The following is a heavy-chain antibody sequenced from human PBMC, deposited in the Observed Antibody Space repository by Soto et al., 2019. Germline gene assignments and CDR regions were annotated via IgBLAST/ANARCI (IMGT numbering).Heavy chain of an antibody. CDR1: GGTFSSYA. V-gene: IGHV1-69*13. Sequence: ASVKVSCKASGGTFSSYAISWVRQAPGQGLEWMGGIIPIFGTANYAQKFQGRVTITADESTSTAYMELSSLRSEDTAVYYCARDLVVSGSYSTYFDYWGQGTLVTVSS. D-gene: IGHD1-26*01. CDR3: ARDLVVSGSYSTYFDY. CDR2: IIPIFGTA. J-gene: IGHJ4*02.